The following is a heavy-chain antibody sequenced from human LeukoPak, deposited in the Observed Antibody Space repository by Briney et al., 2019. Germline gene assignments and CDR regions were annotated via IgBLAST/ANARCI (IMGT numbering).Heavy chain of an antibody. CDR1: GYTFTGYH. Sequence: ASVKVSCKASGYTFTGYHMHWVRQAPGQGLEWMGRINPNSGDTNHAQKFQGRVTMTRDTSISTAYMEPSRLRSDDTAVYYCARDYCSSTSCLFDYWGQGALVTVSS. V-gene: IGHV1-2*06. D-gene: IGHD2-2*01. J-gene: IGHJ4*02. CDR2: INPNSGDT. CDR3: ARDYCSSTSCLFDY.